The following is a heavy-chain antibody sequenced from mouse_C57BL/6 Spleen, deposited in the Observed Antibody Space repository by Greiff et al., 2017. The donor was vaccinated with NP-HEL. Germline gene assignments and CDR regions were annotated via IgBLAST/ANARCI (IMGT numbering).Heavy chain of an antibody. D-gene: IGHD1-1*01. J-gene: IGHJ2*01. CDR3: TLSITTVPRFDY. V-gene: IGHV1-15*01. Sequence: QVQLKESGAELVRPGASVTLSCKASGYTFTDYEMHWVKQTPVHGLEWIGAIDPETGGTAYNQKFKGKAILTADKSSSTAYMELRSLTSEDSAVYYCTLSITTVPRFDYWGQGTTLTVSS. CDR1: GYTFTDYE. CDR2: IDPETGGT.